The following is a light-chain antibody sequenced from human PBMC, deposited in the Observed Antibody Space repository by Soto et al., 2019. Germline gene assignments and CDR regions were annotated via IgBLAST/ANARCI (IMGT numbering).Light chain of an antibody. J-gene: IGLJ2*01. V-gene: IGLV1-40*01. CDR2: GDS. CDR1: SSNIGAGYN. Sequence: QSVLTQPPSVSGAPGQRVTISCTGSSSNIGAGYNVHWYQQVPGTAPKLLIYGDSNRPSGVPDRFSGSKSGTSASLAITGLQAEDEADYYCQSYDSSLSGGLLGGGTKLTVL. CDR3: QSYDSSLSGGL.